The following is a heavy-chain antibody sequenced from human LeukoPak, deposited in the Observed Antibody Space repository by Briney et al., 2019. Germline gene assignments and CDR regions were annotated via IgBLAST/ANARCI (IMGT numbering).Heavy chain of an antibody. J-gene: IGHJ6*03. CDR3: ARDLGSNFWSEYYYYYYMDV. D-gene: IGHD3-3*01. V-gene: IGHV1-2*02. Sequence: GASVKVSCKASGYTFTGYYMHWVRRAPGQGLEWMGWINPNSGDTNYAQKLQGRVTMTTDTSTSTAYMELRSLRSDDTAVYYCARDLGSNFWSEYYYYYYMDVWGKGTTVTVSS. CDR1: GYTFTGYY. CDR2: INPNSGDT.